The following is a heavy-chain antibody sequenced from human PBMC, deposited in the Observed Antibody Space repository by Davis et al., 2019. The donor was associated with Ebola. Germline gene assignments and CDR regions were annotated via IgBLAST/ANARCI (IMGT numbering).Heavy chain of an antibody. V-gene: IGHV1-2*04. CDR3: ARSVDTAMVGDGFDY. D-gene: IGHD5-18*01. Sequence: AASVKVSCKASGYTFTGYYMHWVRQAPGQGLEWMGWINPNSGGTNYAQKFQGWATMTRDTSISTAYMELSRLRSDDTAVYYCARSVDTAMVGDGFDYWGQGTLVTVSS. CDR2: INPNSGGT. J-gene: IGHJ4*02. CDR1: GYTFTGYY.